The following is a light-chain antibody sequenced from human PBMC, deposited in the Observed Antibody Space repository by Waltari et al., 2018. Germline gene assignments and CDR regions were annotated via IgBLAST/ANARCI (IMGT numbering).Light chain of an antibody. V-gene: IGLV2-14*03. CDR3: SSYTTTNTPHYV. J-gene: IGLJ1*01. CDR2: DVY. CDR1: SSDIGGYHY. Sequence: QSALTQPASVSGSPGQSITLSCTGSSSDIGGYHYVSWYQQHPGKAPKLIIYDVYNRPSGVPGRFAGSKSCTPPSRTISGLQAEDEADYYCSSYTTTNTPHYVFGSGTRVTVL.